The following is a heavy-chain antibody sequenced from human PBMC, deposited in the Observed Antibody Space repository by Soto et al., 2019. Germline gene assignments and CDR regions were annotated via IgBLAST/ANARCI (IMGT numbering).Heavy chain of an antibody. V-gene: IGHV2-5*02. Sequence: QITLKESGPTLVKPTQTLTLTCTFSGFSLSTSGVGVGWIRQPPGKALEWLALIYWDDDKRYSPSLKSRLTITKDTSKNQVVLTMTNMDPVDTATYYCAHRRGYYDSSGYWFDPWGPGTLVTVSS. J-gene: IGHJ5*02. CDR3: AHRRGYYDSSGYWFDP. D-gene: IGHD3-22*01. CDR2: IYWDDDK. CDR1: GFSLSTSGVG.